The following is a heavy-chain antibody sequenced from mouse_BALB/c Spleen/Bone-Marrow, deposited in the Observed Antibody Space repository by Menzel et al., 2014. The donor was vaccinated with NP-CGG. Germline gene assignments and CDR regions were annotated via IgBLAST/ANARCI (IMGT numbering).Heavy chain of an antibody. D-gene: IGHD4-1*02. V-gene: IGHV1-9*01. CDR3: ARSTGTWDY. CDR1: GYTFSSYW. CDR2: ILPGSGST. Sequence: VQLQQSGAELMKPGAPVKISCKATGYTFSSYWIEWVKQRPGHGLEWIGEILPGSGSTNYNEKFKGKATFTADTSSNTAYMQLSSLASEDSAVYYCARSTGTWDYWGQGTTLTVSS. J-gene: IGHJ2*01.